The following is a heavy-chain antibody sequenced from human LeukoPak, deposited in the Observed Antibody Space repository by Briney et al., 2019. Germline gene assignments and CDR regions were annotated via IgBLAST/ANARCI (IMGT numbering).Heavy chain of an antibody. CDR1: GFISSSHW. Sequence: PGGSLRLSCGASGFISSSHWMRWVRQAPGKGLEWVADINRDGSDEYYVDSVRGRFTISRDNAKNSVYLQMNSLRPDDTAVYYCGGGPGYWGQGTLVSVSS. J-gene: IGHJ4*02. CDR3: GGGPGY. D-gene: IGHD2-15*01. CDR2: INRDGSDE. V-gene: IGHV3-7*01.